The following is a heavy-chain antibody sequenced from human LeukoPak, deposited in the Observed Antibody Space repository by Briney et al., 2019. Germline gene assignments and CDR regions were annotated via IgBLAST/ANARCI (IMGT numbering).Heavy chain of an antibody. CDR3: AKARGGIQLWLYYFDY. Sequence: GGSLRLSCAASGFAFSDYFMSWIRQAPGKGLEWVSYISNTGTTIYYADSVKGRFTISRDNSKNTLYLQMSSLRAEDTAVYYCAKARGGIQLWLYYFDYWGQGTLVSVSS. CDR2: ISNTGTTI. CDR1: GFAFSDYF. J-gene: IGHJ4*02. D-gene: IGHD5-18*01. V-gene: IGHV3-11*01.